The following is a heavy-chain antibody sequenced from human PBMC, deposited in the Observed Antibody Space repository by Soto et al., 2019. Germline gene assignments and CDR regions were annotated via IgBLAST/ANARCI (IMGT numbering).Heavy chain of an antibody. CDR2: IIPKYGTT. J-gene: IGHJ4*02. D-gene: IGHD2-2*01. CDR3: ARTRQRRPVFYVDY. Sequence: QVQLMQSGVEVTKPGSSVKVSCKASGGPFNTFGISWVRQAPGQGLEWMGGIIPKYGTTNYARRFQGGVTITADESTTTAYLELSSLRHDDTAIYYCARTRQRRPVFYVDYWGQGTPISVTS. CDR1: GGPFNTFG. V-gene: IGHV1-69*01.